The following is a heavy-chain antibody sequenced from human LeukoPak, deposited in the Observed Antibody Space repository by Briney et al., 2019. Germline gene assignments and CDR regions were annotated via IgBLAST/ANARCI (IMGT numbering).Heavy chain of an antibody. CDR2: ISYDGSNK. CDR3: AKVSIAAAGAYYFDY. V-gene: IGHV3-30*18. D-gene: IGHD6-13*01. Sequence: GSLRLSCAASGFTFSSYGMHWVRQAPGKGLEWVAVISYDGSNKYYADSVKGRFTISRDNSKNTLYLQMNSLRAEDTAVYYCAKVSIAAAGAYYFDYWGQGTLVTVSS. J-gene: IGHJ4*02. CDR1: GFTFSSYG.